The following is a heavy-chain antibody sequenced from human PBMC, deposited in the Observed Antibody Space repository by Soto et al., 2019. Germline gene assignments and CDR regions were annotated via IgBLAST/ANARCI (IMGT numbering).Heavy chain of an antibody. Sequence: QVQLVQSGAEVKKPGSSVKVSCKASGGTFSSYAISWVRQAPGQGLEWMGGIIPIFGTANYAQKFQGRVTITATESPSKASMELSSRKSGATAVYYGGGVIGYYWSWFDPWGKEPLSPSPQ. J-gene: IGHJ5*01. V-gene: IGHV1-69*01. D-gene: IGHD3-22*01. CDR3: GGVIGYYWSWFDP. CDR2: IIPIFGTA. CDR1: GGTFSSYA.